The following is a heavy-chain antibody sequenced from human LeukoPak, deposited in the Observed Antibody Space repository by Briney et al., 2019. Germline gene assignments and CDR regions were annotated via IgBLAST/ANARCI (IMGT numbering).Heavy chain of an antibody. D-gene: IGHD6-13*01. CDR2: IYYSGST. CDR3: ASQAGSQYSSSPNFDY. Sequence: KPSETPSLTCTVSGGSISSYYWSWIRQPPGKGLEWIGYIYYSGSTNYNPSLKSRVTISVDTSKNQFSLKLSSVTAADTAVYYCASQAGSQYSSSPNFDYWGQGTLVTVSS. V-gene: IGHV4-59*08. CDR1: GGSISSYY. J-gene: IGHJ4*02.